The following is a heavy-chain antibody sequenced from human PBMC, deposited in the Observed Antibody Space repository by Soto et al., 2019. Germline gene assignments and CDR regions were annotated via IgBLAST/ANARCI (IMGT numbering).Heavy chain of an antibody. V-gene: IGHV4-31*03. CDR2: IYYSGST. Sequence: PSETLSLTCTVSGGSISSGGYYWSWIRQHPGKGMEWIGYIYYSGSTYYNPSLKSRVTISVDTSKNQFSLKLSSVTAADTAVYYCAREEGYSGYVNYWGQGTLVTVSS. CDR1: GGSISSGGYY. CDR3: AREEGYSGYVNY. D-gene: IGHD5-12*01. J-gene: IGHJ4*02.